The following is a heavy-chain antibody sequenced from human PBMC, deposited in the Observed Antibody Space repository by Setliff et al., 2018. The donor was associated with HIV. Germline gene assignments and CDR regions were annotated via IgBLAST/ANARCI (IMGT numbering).Heavy chain of an antibody. Sequence: PSETLSLTCTVSGDSISSGSYYWSWIRQPAGKGLEWIGRIYTSGNTNYNPSLKSRVAMSVDTSKKQFSLKLTSVTAADTAVYYCAGHFYYSGSGIWAGLDSWGQGTLVTVSS. CDR1: GDSISSGSYY. D-gene: IGHD3-10*01. CDR2: IYTSGNT. V-gene: IGHV4-61*02. CDR3: AGHFYYSGSGIWAGLDS. J-gene: IGHJ4*02.